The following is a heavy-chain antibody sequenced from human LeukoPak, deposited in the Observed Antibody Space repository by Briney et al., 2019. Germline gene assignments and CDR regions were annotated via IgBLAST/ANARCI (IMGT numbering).Heavy chain of an antibody. V-gene: IGHV4-30-4*01. CDR3: ARGRSPQSSRARITMIVVANLSGPNDAFDI. D-gene: IGHD3-22*01. CDR1: GGSISSGDYY. CDR2: IHYSGST. J-gene: IGHJ3*02. Sequence: SETLSLTCSVSGGSISSGDYYWSWFRQHPGKGLEWIGYIHYSGSTNYNPSLKSRVTISVDTSKNQFSLKLSSVTAADTAVYYCARGRSPQSSRARITMIVVANLSGPNDAFDIWGQGTMVTVSS.